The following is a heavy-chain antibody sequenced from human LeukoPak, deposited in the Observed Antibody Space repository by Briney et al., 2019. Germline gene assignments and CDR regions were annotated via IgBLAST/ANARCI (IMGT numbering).Heavy chain of an antibody. CDR3: ARVGSMVRGVKDGRVFDY. V-gene: IGHV1-2*06. J-gene: IGHJ4*02. CDR1: GYTFTGYY. D-gene: IGHD3-10*01. CDR2: INPNSGGT. Sequence: EASVKVSCKASGYTFTGYYMHWVRQAPGQGLEWMGRINPNSGGTNYAQKFQGRVTMTRDTSISTAYIELSRLRSDDTAVYYCARVGSMVRGVKDGRVFDYWGQGTLVTVSS.